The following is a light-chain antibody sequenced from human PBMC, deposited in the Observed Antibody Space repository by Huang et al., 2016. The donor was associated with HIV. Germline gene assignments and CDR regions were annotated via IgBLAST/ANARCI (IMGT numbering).Light chain of an antibody. Sequence: DVVMTQSPLLLPVTLGQPAAISCRASHSLEHSDGNIYLNWFHQRPGQTPRRLLYKVSLRGSGVPDRFSGGGSGTDFTLTISRVEAEDVGVYYCMQGTHWPPVTFGQGTRLEIK. CDR3: MQGTHWPPVT. V-gene: IGKV2-30*02. CDR2: KVS. J-gene: IGKJ5*01. CDR1: HSLEHSDGNIY.